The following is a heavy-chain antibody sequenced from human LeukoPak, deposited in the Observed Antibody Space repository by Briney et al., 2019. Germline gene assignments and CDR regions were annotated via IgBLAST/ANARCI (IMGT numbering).Heavy chain of an antibody. CDR2: INHSGST. CDR3: AKVGAAGPRGDY. D-gene: IGHD6-13*01. J-gene: IGHJ4*02. V-gene: IGHV4-34*01. CDR1: GGSFSGYY. Sequence: SETLSLTCAVYGGSFSGYYWSWIRQPPGKGLEWIGEINHSGSTNYNPSLKSRVTISVDTSKNQFSLKLSSVTAADTAVYYCAKVGAAGPRGDYWGQGTLVTVSS.